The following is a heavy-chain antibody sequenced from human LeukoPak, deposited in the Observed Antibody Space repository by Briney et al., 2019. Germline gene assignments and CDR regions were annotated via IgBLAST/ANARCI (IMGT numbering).Heavy chain of an antibody. Sequence: SETLSLTCTVSGGSISSGGYSWSWIRQHPGKGLEWIGYIYYSGNTFYNPPLKSRVTISVDTSTNQFSLKLTSVTAADTAVYYCARGYSSGWFWGQGTLVTVSS. D-gene: IGHD6-19*01. CDR3: ARGYSSGWF. V-gene: IGHV4-31*03. CDR2: IYYSGNT. CDR1: GGSISSGGYS. J-gene: IGHJ4*02.